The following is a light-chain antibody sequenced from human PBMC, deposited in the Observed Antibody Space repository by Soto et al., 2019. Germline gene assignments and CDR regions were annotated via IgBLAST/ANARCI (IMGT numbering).Light chain of an antibody. V-gene: IGKV3-15*01. CDR2: AAS. CDR1: QSVSRN. J-gene: IGKJ4*01. CDR3: QQYNNWPPLT. Sequence: EIVMTQSPATLSVSPGERATLSCRASQSVSRNLAWYQQKPGQAPRLLIYAASTRATCIPARFSGSGSGTEFTLTVSSLQSEDFSIYYCQQYNNWPPLTLGGGTKVEIK.